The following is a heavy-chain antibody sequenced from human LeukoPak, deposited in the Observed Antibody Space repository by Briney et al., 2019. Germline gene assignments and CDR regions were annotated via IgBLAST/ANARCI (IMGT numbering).Heavy chain of an antibody. J-gene: IGHJ4*02. CDR1: GFTFSSYG. CDR2: IWYDGSNK. CDR3: ARVHYDFWSGYFFDY. V-gene: IGHV3-33*01. D-gene: IGHD3-3*01. Sequence: GRSLRLSCAASGFTFSSYGMHWVRQAPGKGLEWVAVIWYDGSNKYYADSVKGRFTISRDNSKNTLYLQMNSLRAEDTAVYYCARVHYDFWSGYFFDYWGQGTLVTVSS.